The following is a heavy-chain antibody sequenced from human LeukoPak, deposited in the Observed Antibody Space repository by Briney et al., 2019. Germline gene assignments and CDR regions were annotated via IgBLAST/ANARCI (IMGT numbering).Heavy chain of an antibody. Sequence: GGSLRLSCAASGFTFSTSWMHWVRQAPGKGLVWVSRIKSDGSTTTYADSVKGRFTISRDNAKNTLYLQLNSLRAEDTAVYYCAKAHGGSYHSGIDWGQGTLVTVSS. J-gene: IGHJ4*02. CDR3: AKAHGGSYHSGID. CDR1: GFTFSTSW. CDR2: IKSDGSTT. D-gene: IGHD1-26*01. V-gene: IGHV3-74*01.